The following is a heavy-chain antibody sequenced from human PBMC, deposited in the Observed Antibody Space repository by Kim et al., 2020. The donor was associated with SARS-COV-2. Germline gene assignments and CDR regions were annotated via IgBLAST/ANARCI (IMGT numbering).Heavy chain of an antibody. V-gene: IGHV4-34*01. J-gene: IGHJ4*02. CDR3: ARKGLAVAGTLFDY. CDR1: GGSFSGYY. CDR2: INHSGST. D-gene: IGHD6-19*01. Sequence: SETLSLTCAVYGGSFSGYYWSWIRQPPGKGLEWIGEINHSGSTNYNPSLKSRVTISVDTSKNQFSLKLSSVTAADTAVYYCARKGLAVAGTLFDYWGQGTLVTVSS.